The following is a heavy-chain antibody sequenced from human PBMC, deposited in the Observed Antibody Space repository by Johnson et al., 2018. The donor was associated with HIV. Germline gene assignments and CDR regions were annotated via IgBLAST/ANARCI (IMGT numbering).Heavy chain of an antibody. V-gene: IGHV3-30*04. Sequence: QMLLVESGGGVVQTGRSLRLSCAASGFIFSSYAMPWVRQAPGEGLEWVAVLSYDGTKTYSADSVRVLTISTDNSKHTLYLKLSSLRSEDTAVYYCARDSGVPGKDAFDIWGQGTMVTVSS. D-gene: IGHD3-10*01. CDR3: ARDSGVPGKDAFDI. CDR1: GFIFSSYA. CDR2: LSYDGTKT. J-gene: IGHJ3*02.